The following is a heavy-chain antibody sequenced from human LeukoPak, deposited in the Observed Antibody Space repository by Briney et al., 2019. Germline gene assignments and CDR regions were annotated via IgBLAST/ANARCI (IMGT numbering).Heavy chain of an antibody. Sequence: GGSLRLSCAASGFTFSSYAMSWVRQAPGKGLEWVSAISGSGGSTYYADSVKGRFTISRDNSKKTLFPQMNSLRGEDTAVYYCAKVRGSSWDPFDPWGQGTLVTVSS. CDR3: AKVRGSSWDPFDP. CDR2: ISGSGGST. CDR1: GFTFSSYA. J-gene: IGHJ5*02. V-gene: IGHV3-23*01. D-gene: IGHD6-13*01.